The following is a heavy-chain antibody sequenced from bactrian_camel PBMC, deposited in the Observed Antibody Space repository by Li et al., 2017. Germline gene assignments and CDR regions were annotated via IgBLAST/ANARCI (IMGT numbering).Heavy chain of an antibody. V-gene: IGHV3S26*01. Sequence: HVQLVESGGGSAQVGGYLRLSCAAASGYSAVTLCMGWFRQAPGKEREGVAVIDSDGDTAYAESMKDRFTISVDNAKNTLYLQMNSLKPEDTSTYYCAAGQGVGWCLDVIRVGAEADFDYWGHGTQVTVS. CDR2: IDSDGDT. CDR3: AAGQGVGWCLDVIRVGAEADFDY. CDR1: GYSAVTLC. J-gene: IGHJ6*01. D-gene: IGHD5*01.